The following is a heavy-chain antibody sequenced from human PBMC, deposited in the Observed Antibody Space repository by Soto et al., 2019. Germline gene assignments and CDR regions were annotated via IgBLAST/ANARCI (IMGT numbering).Heavy chain of an antibody. CDR2: IIPIFGTA. CDR3: ARIKQHYSCYDYYYYYGMDV. D-gene: IGHD5-12*01. Sequence: QVQLVQSGAEVKKPGSSVKVSCKASGGTFSSYAISWVRQAPGQGLEWMGGIIPIFGTANYAQKFQGRVTITADESTSTAYMELSSLICEDAAVYYCARIKQHYSCYDYYYYYGMDVWGQGTTVTVSS. CDR1: GGTFSSYA. V-gene: IGHV1-69*01. J-gene: IGHJ6*02.